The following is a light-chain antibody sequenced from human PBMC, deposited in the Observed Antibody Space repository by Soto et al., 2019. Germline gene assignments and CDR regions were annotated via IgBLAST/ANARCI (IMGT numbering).Light chain of an antibody. Sequence: DIQMTQSPSTLSASVGDRVVITCRASQSISKWLAWYQQKPGRAPNFLIYDASNLQSGVPPRFSGSGSGTDFTLAISSLQPEDVASYYCHTFGQGTRLEI. J-gene: IGKJ5*01. CDR3: HT. CDR2: DAS. V-gene: IGKV1-5*01. CDR1: QSISKW.